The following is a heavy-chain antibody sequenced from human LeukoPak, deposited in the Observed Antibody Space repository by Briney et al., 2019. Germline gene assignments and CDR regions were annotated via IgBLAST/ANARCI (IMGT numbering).Heavy chain of an antibody. J-gene: IGHJ4*02. CDR1: GFTFGDYG. CDR2: IRSKTYGGAT. Sequence: GRSLRLSCTVSGFTFGDYGMSWFRQAPGKGVEWVGFIRSKTYGGATEYAASVKDRFTILRDDSKSIVYLQMNSLKTEDTGVYYCSRSRRVLCTGACYSFDYWGQGTLVAVSS. V-gene: IGHV3-49*03. D-gene: IGHD2-21*01. CDR3: SRSRRVLCTGACYSFDY.